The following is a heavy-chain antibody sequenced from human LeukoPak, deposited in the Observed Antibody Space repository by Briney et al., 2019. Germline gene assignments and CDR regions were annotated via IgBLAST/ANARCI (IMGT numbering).Heavy chain of an antibody. V-gene: IGHV3-74*01. Sequence: GSLRLSCAASGFTFSSYWMHWVRQAPGKGLVWVSRINSDGSSTSYADSVKGRFTISRDNAKNTLYLQMNSLRAEDTAVYYCAGAYCSSTSCYYDAFDIWGQGTMVTVSS. D-gene: IGHD2-2*01. J-gene: IGHJ3*02. CDR3: AGAYCSSTSCYYDAFDI. CDR1: GFTFSSYW. CDR2: INSDGSST.